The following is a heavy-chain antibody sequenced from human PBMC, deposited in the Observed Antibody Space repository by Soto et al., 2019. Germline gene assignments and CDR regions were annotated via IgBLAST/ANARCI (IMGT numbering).Heavy chain of an antibody. CDR2: INHSGST. V-gene: IGHV4-34*01. J-gene: IGHJ4*02. CDR3: ARGAGIYYDSSGYYPYYFDY. CDR1: GGSFSGYY. Sequence: SETLSLTCAVYGGSFSGYYWSWIRQPPGKGLEWIGEINHSGSTNYNPSLKSRFTISVDTSKNQFSLKLSSVTAADTAVYYCARGAGIYYDSSGYYPYYFDYWGQGTLVTVSS. D-gene: IGHD3-22*01.